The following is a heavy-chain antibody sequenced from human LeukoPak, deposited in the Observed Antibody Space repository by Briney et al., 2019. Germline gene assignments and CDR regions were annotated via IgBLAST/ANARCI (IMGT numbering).Heavy chain of an antibody. Sequence: SDTLSLTCTFSGGSISGYFWNWIRQPAGKGLEWIGRIYSSGNTDYNSSLRSRVTTSLDTSKSQFSLKLTSVTAADTAVYYCAREHRDYVTSGYYMDYWGQGTLVTVSS. D-gene: IGHD3-3*01. CDR3: AREHRDYVTSGYYMDY. CDR1: GGSISGYF. V-gene: IGHV4-4*07. CDR2: IYSSGNT. J-gene: IGHJ4*02.